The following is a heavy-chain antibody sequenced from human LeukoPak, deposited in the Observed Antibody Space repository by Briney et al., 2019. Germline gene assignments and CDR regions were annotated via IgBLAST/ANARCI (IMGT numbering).Heavy chain of an antibody. CDR1: GFTVSSNY. CDR2: IYSGGST. D-gene: IGHD6-13*01. V-gene: IGHV3-53*05. Sequence: GGSLRLSCAASGFTVSSNYMSWVRQAPGKGLEWVSVIYSGGSTYYADSVKGRFTISRDNAKNSLYLQMNSLRAEDTALYYCAKERNSSSWYFDYWGQGALVTVSS. J-gene: IGHJ4*02. CDR3: AKERNSSSWYFDY.